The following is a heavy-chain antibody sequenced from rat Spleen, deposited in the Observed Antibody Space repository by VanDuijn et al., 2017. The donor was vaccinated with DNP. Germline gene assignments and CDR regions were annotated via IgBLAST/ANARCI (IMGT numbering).Heavy chain of an antibody. CDR1: GFTFSDYY. CDR2: IRYDGGST. V-gene: IGHV5-22*01. CDR3: VRWNSGHFDY. D-gene: IGHD4-3*01. Sequence: EVQLVESGGGLVQPGRSLKLSCAASGFTFSDYYIAWVRQAPTKGLEWVAYIRYDGGSTYYGDSVKGRFTISRDNAKSTLYLQMNSLRSEDMATYYCVRWNSGHFDYWGQGVMVTVSS. J-gene: IGHJ2*01.